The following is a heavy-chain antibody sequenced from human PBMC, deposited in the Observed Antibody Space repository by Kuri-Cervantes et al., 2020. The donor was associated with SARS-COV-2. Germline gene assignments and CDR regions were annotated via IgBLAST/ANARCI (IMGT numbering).Heavy chain of an antibody. D-gene: IGHD5-24*01. J-gene: IGHJ6*02. CDR1: GGSISSSSYY. CDR3: ASVEMATIEGRGYYGMDV. CDR2: IYYSGST. V-gene: IGHV4-61*05. Sequence: SETLSLTCTVSGGSISSSSYYWGWIRQPPGKGLEWIGYIYYSGSTNYNPSLKSRVTISVDTSKNQFSLKLSSVTAADTAVYHCASVEMATIEGRGYYGMDVWGQGTTVTVSS.